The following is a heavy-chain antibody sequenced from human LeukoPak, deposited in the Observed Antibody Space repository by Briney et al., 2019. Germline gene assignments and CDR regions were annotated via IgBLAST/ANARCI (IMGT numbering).Heavy chain of an antibody. CDR3: ARGGYCSGGSCYRGYFDY. D-gene: IGHD2-15*01. CDR2: ISAYNGNT. Sequence: ASVKVSCKASGGTFSSYAISWVRQAPGQGLEWMGWISAYNGNTNYAQKLQGRVTMTTDTSTSTAYMELRSLRSDDTAAYYCARGGYCSGGSCYRGYFDYWGQGTLVTVSS. V-gene: IGHV1-18*01. J-gene: IGHJ4*02. CDR1: GGTFSSYA.